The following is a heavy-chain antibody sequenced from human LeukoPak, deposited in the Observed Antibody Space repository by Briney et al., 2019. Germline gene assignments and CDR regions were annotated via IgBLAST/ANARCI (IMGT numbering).Heavy chain of an antibody. CDR1: GGSIRSYF. V-gene: IGHV4-59*01. D-gene: IGHD5-24*01. J-gene: IGHJ4*02. CDR3: ATLRDGYEFDY. CDR2: IYDSGSI. Sequence: SETLSLTCTVSGGSIRSYFWSWIRQSPGKGLEWIGYIYDSGSINYNPSLKSRVTISVDTSKNQFTLKLSSVTAAATAVYYCATLRDGYEFDYWGQGTLVTVSS.